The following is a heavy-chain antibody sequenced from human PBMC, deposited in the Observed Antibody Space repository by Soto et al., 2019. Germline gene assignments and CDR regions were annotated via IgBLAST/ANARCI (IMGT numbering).Heavy chain of an antibody. CDR2: ISYDGSNK. D-gene: IGHD6-6*01. V-gene: IGHV3-30*18. CDR1: GFTFSSYG. CDR3: AKDTDPYSSSSLACDY. Sequence: PGGSLRLSCAASGFTFSSYGMHWVRQAPGKGLEWVAVISYDGSNKYYADSVKGRFTISRDNSKNTLYLQMNSLRAEDTAVYYCAKDTDPYSSSSLACDYWGQGTLVTVSS. J-gene: IGHJ4*02.